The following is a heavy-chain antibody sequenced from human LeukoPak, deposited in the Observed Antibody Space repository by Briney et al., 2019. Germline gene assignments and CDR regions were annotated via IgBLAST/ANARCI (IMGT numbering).Heavy chain of an antibody. CDR1: GFTFSNNY. V-gene: IGHV3-66*02. Sequence: PGGSLRLSCAASGFTFSNNYMSWVRQAPGKGLEWVSVIYSGGSTYYADSVKGRFTISRDNSKNMVYLQIKSLRAEDTAVYYCARSQRGIAPTGFQHWGQGTLVTVSS. J-gene: IGHJ1*01. CDR2: IYSGGST. CDR3: ARSQRGIAPTGFQH. D-gene: IGHD6-13*01.